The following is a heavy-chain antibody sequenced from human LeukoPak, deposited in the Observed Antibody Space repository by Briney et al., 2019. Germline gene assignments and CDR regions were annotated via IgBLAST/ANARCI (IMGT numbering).Heavy chain of an antibody. CDR1: GYTFTDHY. V-gene: IGHV1-2*02. CDR2: INPNGGGT. CDR3: ASTLYSSGWYPVY. D-gene: IGHD6-19*01. J-gene: IGHJ4*02. Sequence: ASVKVSCKASGYTFTDHYMHWVRQAPGQGLGSMGWINPNGGGTNYAQRFQGRVSMTRDTSISTAYMELSRLRSDDTAVYYCASTLYSSGWYPVYWSQGTLVTVSS.